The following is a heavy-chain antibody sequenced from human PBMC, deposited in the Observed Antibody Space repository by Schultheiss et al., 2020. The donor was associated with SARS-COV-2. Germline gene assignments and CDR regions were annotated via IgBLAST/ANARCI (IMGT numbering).Heavy chain of an antibody. CDR3: ARVCPYRDFDY. CDR1: GFTFTSSA. J-gene: IGHJ4*02. Sequence: GESLKISCKASGFTFTSSAVQWVRQARGQRLEWMGRINPNSGGTNYAQKLQGRVTMTTDTSTSTAYMELRSLRSNDTAVYYCARVCPYRDFDYWGQGTLVTVSS. D-gene: IGHD4-11*01. CDR2: INPNSGGT. V-gene: IGHV1-18*01.